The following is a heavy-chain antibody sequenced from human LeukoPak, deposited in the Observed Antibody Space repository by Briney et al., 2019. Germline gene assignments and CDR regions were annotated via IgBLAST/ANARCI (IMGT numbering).Heavy chain of an antibody. Sequence: SETLSLTCAVYGGSFSGYYWSWIRQPPGKELEWIGEINHSGSTNYNPSLKSRVTISVDTSKNQFSLKLSSVTAADTAVYYCGGGPDAFDIWGQGTMVTVSS. J-gene: IGHJ3*02. CDR1: GGSFSGYY. V-gene: IGHV4-34*01. CDR2: INHSGST. D-gene: IGHD3-16*01. CDR3: GGGPDAFDI.